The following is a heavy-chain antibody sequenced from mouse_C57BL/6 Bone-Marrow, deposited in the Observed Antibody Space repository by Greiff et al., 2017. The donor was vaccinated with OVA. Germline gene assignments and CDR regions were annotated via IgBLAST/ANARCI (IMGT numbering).Heavy chain of an antibody. CDR2: IWRGGST. V-gene: IGHV2-5*01. Sequence: VQLQESGPGLVQPSQSLSITCTVSGFSLTSYGVHWVRQSPGKGLEWLGVIWRGGSTDYNAAFMSRLSITKDNSKSQVFFKMNSLQADDTARYYCAKNALITTVERGLAMDYWGQGTSVTVSS. CDR1: GFSLTSYG. D-gene: IGHD1-1*01. CDR3: AKNALITTVERGLAMDY. J-gene: IGHJ4*01.